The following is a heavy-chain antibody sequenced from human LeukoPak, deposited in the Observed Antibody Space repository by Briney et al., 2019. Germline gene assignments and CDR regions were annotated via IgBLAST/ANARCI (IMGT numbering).Heavy chain of an antibody. J-gene: IGHJ4*02. Sequence: GSLRLSCAASGFTFSSSWMSWVRQAPGKGLEWVAHIKQDGSDKYYVDSVKGRFTICRDNAKNSLYLQLNSLRFEDTAMYYCARHSSGSYYTYWGQGTLVTVSS. V-gene: IGHV3-7*01. CDR3: ARHSSGSYYTY. CDR2: IKQDGSDK. D-gene: IGHD3-10*01. CDR1: GFTFSSSW.